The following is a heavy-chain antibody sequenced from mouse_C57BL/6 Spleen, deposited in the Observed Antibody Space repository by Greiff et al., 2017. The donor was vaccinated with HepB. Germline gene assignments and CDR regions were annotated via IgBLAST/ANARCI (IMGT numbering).Heavy chain of an antibody. D-gene: IGHD2-4*01. CDR1: GFTFSDYG. CDR3: ARGDYDYDGRFFDY. V-gene: IGHV5-17*01. Sequence: EVKLMESGGGLVKPGGSLKLSCAASGFTFSDYGMHWVRQAPEKGLEWVAYISSGSSTIYYADTVKGRFTISRDNAKNTLFLQMTSLRSEDTAMYYCARGDYDYDGRFFDYWGQGTTLTVSS. J-gene: IGHJ2*01. CDR2: ISSGSSTI.